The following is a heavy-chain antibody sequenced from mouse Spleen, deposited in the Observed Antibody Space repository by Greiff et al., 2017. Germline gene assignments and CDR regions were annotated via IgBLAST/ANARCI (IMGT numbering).Heavy chain of an antibody. CDR2: ISSGGGNT. CDR1: GFTFSSYT. J-gene: IGHJ1*01. V-gene: IGHV5-9*04. CDR3: ARHWLGRYWYFDV. Sequence: EVQRVESGGGLVKPGGSLKLSCAASGFTFSSYTMSWVRQTPAKRLEWVATISSGGGNTYYPDSVKGRFTISRDNARNTLYLQMSSLRSEDTAMYYCARHWLGRYWYFDVWGAGTTVTVSS. D-gene: IGHD3-3*01.